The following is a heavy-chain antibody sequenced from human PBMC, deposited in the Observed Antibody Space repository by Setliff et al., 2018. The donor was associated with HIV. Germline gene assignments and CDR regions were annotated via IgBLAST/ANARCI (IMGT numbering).Heavy chain of an antibody. CDR2: IYPVDSET. D-gene: IGHD2-2*01. Sequence: GESLKISCQGSGYNFVDYSIAWVRQVPGKGLEWMGIIYPVDSETRYSPSFQGQVTISANKSINTAYLQWTTLKASDSAMYYCARPRGNDYAGSGFDNWGQGTLVTVSS. J-gene: IGHJ4*02. V-gene: IGHV5-51*01. CDR1: GYNFVDYS. CDR3: ARPRGNDYAGSGFDN.